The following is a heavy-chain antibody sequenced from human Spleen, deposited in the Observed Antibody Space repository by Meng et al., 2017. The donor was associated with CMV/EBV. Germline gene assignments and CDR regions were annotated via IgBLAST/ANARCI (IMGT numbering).Heavy chain of an antibody. Sequence: SETLSLTCTVSGDSISTYYWNWIRQPPGKGLEWIGYITYSGSTNYNPSLKSRVTISVDTSKNQFSLKLSSVTAADTAVYYCAGHLRYFDYWGQGTLVTVSS. CDR3: AGHLRYFDY. V-gene: IGHV4-59*08. D-gene: IGHD4-17*01. J-gene: IGHJ4*02. CDR1: GDSISTYY. CDR2: ITYSGST.